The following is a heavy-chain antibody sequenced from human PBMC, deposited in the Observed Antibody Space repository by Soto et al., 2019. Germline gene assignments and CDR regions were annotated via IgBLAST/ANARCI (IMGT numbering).Heavy chain of an antibody. CDR1: GFSLSTSGVG. V-gene: IGHV2-5*01. D-gene: IGHD2-2*03. J-gene: IGHJ6*02. Sequence: QITLEESGPTLVKPTQPLTLTCTFSGFSLSTSGVGVGWIRQPPGKALEWLALIFWNDDRRYSPSLKSRLTITTDTSKNQVVRTMTKMNLWATSTSHCAYVDGYLTSSTCFGSLYVMDVCAQGTTATVSS. CDR2: IFWNDDR. CDR3: AYVDGYLTSSTCFGSLYVMDV.